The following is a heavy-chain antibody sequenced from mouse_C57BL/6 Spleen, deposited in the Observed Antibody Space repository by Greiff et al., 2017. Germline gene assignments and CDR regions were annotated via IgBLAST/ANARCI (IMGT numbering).Heavy chain of an antibody. CDR3: TRRESTVVADY. Sequence: QVQLQQSGAELVRPGASVTLSCKASGYTFSDYEMHWVKQTPVQGLEWIGAIDPETGGTAYNQKFKGKAILTADKSSSTAYLQISSLTSEDSADYCGTRRESTVVADYWGQGTTLTVSA. J-gene: IGHJ2*01. CDR2: IDPETGGT. V-gene: IGHV1-15*01. D-gene: IGHD1-1*01. CDR1: GYTFSDYE.